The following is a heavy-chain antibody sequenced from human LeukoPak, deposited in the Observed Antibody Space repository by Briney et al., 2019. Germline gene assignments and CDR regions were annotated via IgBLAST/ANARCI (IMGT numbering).Heavy chain of an antibody. CDR3: AKGKTVDTAMVPLDY. J-gene: IGHJ4*02. CDR2: INHSGRT. V-gene: IGHV4-34*01. D-gene: IGHD5-18*01. CDR1: GGSFSDYY. Sequence: SETLSLTCAVYGGSFSDYYWSWIRQSPGRGLEWIGEINHSGRTNYNSSLKSRVTILIDTTNSHFSLRLNSVTAADTAVYYCAKGKTVDTAMVPLDYWGQGTLVTVSS.